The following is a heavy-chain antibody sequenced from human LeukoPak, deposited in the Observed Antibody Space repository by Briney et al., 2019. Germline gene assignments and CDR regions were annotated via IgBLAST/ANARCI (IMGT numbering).Heavy chain of an antibody. CDR1: GGSFSGYY. V-gene: IGHV4-34*01. CDR3: ARRLRLRGWFDP. Sequence: SETLSLTCAVYGGSFSGYYWSWIRQPPGKGLEWIGEINHSGSTNYNPSLKSRVTISLDTSKNQFSLNLNSLIAADTAMYYCARRLRLRGWFDPWGQGTLVTVSA. CDR2: INHSGST. D-gene: IGHD4-17*01. J-gene: IGHJ5*02.